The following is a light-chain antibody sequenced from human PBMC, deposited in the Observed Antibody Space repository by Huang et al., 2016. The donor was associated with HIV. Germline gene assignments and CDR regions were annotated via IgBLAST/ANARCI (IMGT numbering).Light chain of an antibody. CDR1: QSLLHSDGSNY. CDR3: MQALQTPYT. Sequence: EIVMTQSPLSLPVTPVEPASISCRPSQSLLHSDGSNYLDWYLQKPGQSPQLMVYMASKRACGVPDRFSGRGSVTDFTLKISRVEAEDVGVYYCMQALQTPYTFGQGTKLDIK. J-gene: IGKJ2*01. CDR2: MAS. V-gene: IGKV2-28*01.